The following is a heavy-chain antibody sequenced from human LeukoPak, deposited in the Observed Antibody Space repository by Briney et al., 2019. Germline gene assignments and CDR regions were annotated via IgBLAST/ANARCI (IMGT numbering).Heavy chain of an antibody. D-gene: IGHD3-3*01. V-gene: IGHV3-23*01. CDR1: GFTFSSYA. Sequence: GGSLRLSCAASGFTFSSYAMSWVRQAPGKGLEWVSAISGSGGSTYYADSVKGRFTISRDNSKNTLYLQMNSLRAEDTAVYYCAKVNSYDFWSGYLNPLFDYWGQGTLVTVSS. CDR2: ISGSGGST. J-gene: IGHJ4*02. CDR3: AKVNSYDFWSGYLNPLFDY.